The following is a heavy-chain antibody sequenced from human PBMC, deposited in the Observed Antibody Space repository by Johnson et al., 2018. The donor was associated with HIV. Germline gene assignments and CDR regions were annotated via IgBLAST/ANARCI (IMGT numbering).Heavy chain of an antibody. D-gene: IGHD6-19*01. CDR2: ITYDGRNK. CDR3: VRDQGSGWPTNAFDI. CDR1: GFTFRSYA. J-gene: IGHJ3*02. Sequence: QVQLVESGGGVMQPGKSLRLSCEASGFTFRSYAMHWVRQAPGTGLEWVAVITYDGRNKYYTDSVKGRFIISRDNSKNMTNLQMNGLSDEDTADYYCVRDQGSGWPTNAFDIWGRGTRVTVSS. V-gene: IGHV3-30*04.